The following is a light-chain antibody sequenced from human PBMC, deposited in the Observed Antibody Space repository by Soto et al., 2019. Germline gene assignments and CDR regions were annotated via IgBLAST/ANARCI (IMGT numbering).Light chain of an antibody. CDR2: GNN. J-gene: IGLJ1*01. V-gene: IGLV1-40*01. Sequence: QLVLTQPPSVSGATGQRVTISCTGGSSNIGTSYEVHWYQQLPGRAPKLLIYGNNNRPSGVPDRFSGSKSGTSGSLAITGLQAEDEADYYCQSYDSSLSGYVFGSGTKLTVL. CDR3: QSYDSSLSGYV. CDR1: SSNIGTSYE.